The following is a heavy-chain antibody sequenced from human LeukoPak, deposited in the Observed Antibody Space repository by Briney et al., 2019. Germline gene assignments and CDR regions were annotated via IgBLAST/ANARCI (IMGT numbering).Heavy chain of an antibody. CDR3: ARHMETPQNDAFDI. Sequence: GESLKISCKGSGYSFTSYWISWVRQMPGKGLEWMGRIDPSDSYTNYSPSFQDHVTISADKSISTAYLQWSSLKASDTAMYYCARHMETPQNDAFDIWGQGTMVTVSS. J-gene: IGHJ3*02. D-gene: IGHD1-1*01. CDR1: GYSFTSYW. V-gene: IGHV5-10-1*01. CDR2: IDPSDSYT.